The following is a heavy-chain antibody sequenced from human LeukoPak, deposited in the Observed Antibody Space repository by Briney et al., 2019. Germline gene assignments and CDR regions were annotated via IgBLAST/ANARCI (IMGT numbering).Heavy chain of an antibody. CDR2: IYTSGST. CDR1: GDSISNYY. Sequence: KASETLSLTCTVSGDSISNYYWSWIRQPAGKGLEWIGRIYTSGSTNYNPSLKSRVTISVDTSKNQFPLKLSSVTAADTAVYYCMDYYDSSGYRSPWGQGTLVTVSS. J-gene: IGHJ4*02. D-gene: IGHD3-22*01. V-gene: IGHV4-4*07. CDR3: MDYYDSSGYRSP.